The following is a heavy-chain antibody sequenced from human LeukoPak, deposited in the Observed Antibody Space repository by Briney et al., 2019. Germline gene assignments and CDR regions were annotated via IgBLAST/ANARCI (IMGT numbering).Heavy chain of an antibody. Sequence: GGSLRLSCAASGFTFSDYYMSWIRQAPGKGLEWVSYISSSGSTIYYADSVKGRFTISRDNAKNSLYLQMNSLRAEDTAVYYCARETVTTRVDAFDIWGQGTMVTVSS. V-gene: IGHV3-11*01. CDR3: ARETVTTRVDAFDI. CDR1: GFTFSDYY. CDR2: ISSSGSTI. J-gene: IGHJ3*02. D-gene: IGHD4-11*01.